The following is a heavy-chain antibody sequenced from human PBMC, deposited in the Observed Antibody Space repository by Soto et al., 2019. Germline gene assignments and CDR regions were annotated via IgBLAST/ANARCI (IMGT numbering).Heavy chain of an antibody. CDR1: GGPISSGDYY. CDR3: ARGLGYCSSTSCYTERWFDP. D-gene: IGHD2-2*02. V-gene: IGHV4-30-4*01. J-gene: IGHJ5*02. Sequence: SETLSLTCTVSGGPISSGDYYWSWIRQPPGKGLEWIGYIYYSGSTYYNPSLKSRVTISVDTSKNQFSLKLSSVTAADTAVYYCARGLGYCSSTSCYTERWFDPWGQGTLVTVSS. CDR2: IYYSGST.